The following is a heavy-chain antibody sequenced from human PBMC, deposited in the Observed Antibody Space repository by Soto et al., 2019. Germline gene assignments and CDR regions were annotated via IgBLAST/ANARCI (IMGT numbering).Heavy chain of an antibody. D-gene: IGHD6-19*01. V-gene: IGHV3-23*01. J-gene: IGHJ4*02. CDR3: AKGVSSRVAVAGTRHFDS. Sequence: GGSLRLSCATSGFTFNNYAMAWVRQAPGKGLEWVSAISGSGATTNYADSVTGRFTISRDNSRNTLYLQLNSLRAEDTAVYSCAKGVSSRVAVAGTRHFDSWGQGTLVTVSS. CDR2: ISGSGATT. CDR1: GFTFNNYA.